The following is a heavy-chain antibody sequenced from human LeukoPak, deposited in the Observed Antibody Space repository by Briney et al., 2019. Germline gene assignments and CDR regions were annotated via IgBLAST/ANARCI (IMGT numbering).Heavy chain of an antibody. J-gene: IGHJ6*04. CDR3: AELGITMIGGV. Sequence: GGSLRLSCAASGFTFSYYGMSWVRQAPGKGLEWVSSISGSGDATYYADSVKGRFTISRDSSKNTLYLQMNSLRAEDTAVYYCAELGITMIGGVWGKGTTVTISS. V-gene: IGHV3-23*01. CDR1: GFTFSYYG. D-gene: IGHD3-10*02. CDR2: ISGSGDAT.